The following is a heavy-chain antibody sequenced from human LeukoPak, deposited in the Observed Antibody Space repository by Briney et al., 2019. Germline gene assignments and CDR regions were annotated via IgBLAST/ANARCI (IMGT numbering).Heavy chain of an antibody. D-gene: IGHD5-24*01. CDR3: AKDMDVSIYGYNFDY. CDR1: GFTFISYA. Sequence: PGGSLRLSCAASGFTFISYAMSWVRQAPGTGLEWVSVISGSGGSTVHADSVKGRFTISRDNSKNTLYLQMNSLRAEDTAVYYCAKDMDVSIYGYNFDYWGQGTLVTVSS. V-gene: IGHV3-23*01. J-gene: IGHJ4*02. CDR2: ISGSGGST.